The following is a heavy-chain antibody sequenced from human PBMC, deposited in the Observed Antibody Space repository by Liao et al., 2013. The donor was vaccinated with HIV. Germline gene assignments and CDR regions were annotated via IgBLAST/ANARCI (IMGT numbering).Heavy chain of an antibody. CDR3: ARGNIGSGTYVFDI. Sequence: QVQLQQWGAGLLKPSETLSLTCAVYGGSFSGYYWSWIRQPPGKGLEWIGEINHSGSTNYNPSLKSRVTMSFDTSKTQFSLNLSSVTAADTAVYYCARGNIGSGTYVFDIWGQGTMVTVFS. D-gene: IGHD3-10*01. J-gene: IGHJ3*02. CDR1: GGSFSGYY. CDR2: INHSGST. V-gene: IGHV4-34*01.